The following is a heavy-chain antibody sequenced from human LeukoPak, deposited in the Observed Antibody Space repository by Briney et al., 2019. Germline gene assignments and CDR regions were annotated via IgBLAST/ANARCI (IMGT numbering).Heavy chain of an antibody. J-gene: IGHJ3*02. V-gene: IGHV1-8*03. CDR2: MNPNSGNT. Sequence: ASVKVSCKAAGYTFTSYDINWGRHATGQGLEWMGWMNPNSGNTGYAQKFQGRVTITRNTSISTAYMELSSLRSEDTAVYYCASSSGSYSGDAFDIWGQGTMVTVSS. CDR1: GYTFTSYD. CDR3: ASSSGSYSGDAFDI. D-gene: IGHD1-26*01.